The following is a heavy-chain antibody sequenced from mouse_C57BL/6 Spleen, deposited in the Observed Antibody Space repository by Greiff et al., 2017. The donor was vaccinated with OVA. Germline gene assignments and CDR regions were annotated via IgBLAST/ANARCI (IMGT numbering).Heavy chain of an antibody. J-gene: IGHJ2*01. CDR2: IDPETGGT. Sequence: QVQLQQSGAELVRPGASVTLSCKASGYTFTDYEMHWVKQTPVHGLEWIGAIDPETGGTAYNQKFKGKAILTADKSSSTAYMELRSLTSEDSAVYYGTSRDSSGDFDYWGQGTTLTVSS. V-gene: IGHV1-15*01. CDR3: TSRDSSGDFDY. D-gene: IGHD3-2*02. CDR1: GYTFTDYE.